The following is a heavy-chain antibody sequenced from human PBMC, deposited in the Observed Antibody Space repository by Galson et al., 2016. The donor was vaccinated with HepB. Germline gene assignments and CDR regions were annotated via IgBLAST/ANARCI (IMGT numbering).Heavy chain of an antibody. D-gene: IGHD6-13*01. CDR2: IGWNSGYK. V-gene: IGHV3-9*01. J-gene: IGHJ4*02. CDR3: AKGRGSGITAAVGNF. CDR1: GFTFDDYA. Sequence: SLRLSCAASGFTFDDYAMHWVRQAPGKGLEWVSAIGWNSGYKAYVDSVKGRFTISRDNAKNSLYLQMTSLRAEDTALYYRAKGRGSGITAAVGNFWGQGTLVTVSS.